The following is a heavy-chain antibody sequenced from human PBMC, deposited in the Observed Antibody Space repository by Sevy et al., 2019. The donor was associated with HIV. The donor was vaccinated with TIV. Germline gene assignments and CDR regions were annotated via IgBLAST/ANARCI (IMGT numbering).Heavy chain of an antibody. J-gene: IGHJ6*02. D-gene: IGHD2-2*01. CDR1: GYTFTSYG. V-gene: IGHV1-18*01. CDR2: ISAYNGNT. Sequence: ASVKVSCKASGYTFTSYGISWVRQAPGQGLEWMGWISAYNGNTNYAQKLQGRVTMTTDTSTSTAYMELRGLRSDDTAVYYCARKRIVVVPAANEDYYYGMDVWGQGTTVTVSS. CDR3: ARKRIVVVPAANEDYYYGMDV.